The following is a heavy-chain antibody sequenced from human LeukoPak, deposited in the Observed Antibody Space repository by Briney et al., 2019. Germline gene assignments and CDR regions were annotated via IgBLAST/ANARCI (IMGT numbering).Heavy chain of an antibody. CDR3: ARGLWQQLVFFDY. V-gene: IGHV3-30-3*01. J-gene: IGHJ4*02. CDR2: ISYDGSNK. D-gene: IGHD6-13*01. Sequence: GRSLRLSCAASGFTFSSYAMHWVRQAPGKGLEWVAVISYDGSNKYYADSVKGRFTISRDNSKNTLYLQMNSLRAEDTAVYYCARGLWQQLVFFDYWGQGTLVTVSS. CDR1: GFTFSSYA.